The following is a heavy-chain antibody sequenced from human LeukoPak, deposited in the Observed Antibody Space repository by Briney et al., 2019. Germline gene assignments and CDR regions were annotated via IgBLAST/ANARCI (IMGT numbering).Heavy chain of an antibody. CDR2: INPNSGGT. D-gene: IGHD1-14*01. V-gene: IGHV1-2*02. J-gene: IGHJ3*02. CDR1: GYTFTTYG. Sequence: GASVKVSCKASGYTFTTYGFTWVRQAPGQGLEWTGWINPNSGGTNYAQKFQGRVTMTRDTSISTAYMELSRLRSDDTAVYYCAREPPVFRRAAFDIWGQGTMVTVSS. CDR3: AREPPVFRRAAFDI.